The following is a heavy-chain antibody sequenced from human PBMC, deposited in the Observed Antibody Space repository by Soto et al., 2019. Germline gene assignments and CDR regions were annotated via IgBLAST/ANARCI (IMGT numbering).Heavy chain of an antibody. D-gene: IGHD2-2*01. CDR2: INPENGGT. V-gene: IGHV1-2*02. J-gene: IGHJ6*02. CDR3: ARERYQVISDGMDV. Sequence: EASVKVSCKASGYTFTGYYVPWVREAPGQGLEWKGWINPENGGTSYAQKFQGRVTLSRDTSINTAYLELSRLRFDDAAVYFCARERYQVISDGMDVWGQGTTVTVSS. CDR1: GYTFTGYY.